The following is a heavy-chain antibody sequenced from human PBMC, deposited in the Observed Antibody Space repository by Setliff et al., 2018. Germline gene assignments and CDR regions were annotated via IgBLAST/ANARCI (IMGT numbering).Heavy chain of an antibody. V-gene: IGHV1-69*13. CDR3: ARAAGELIAYDILTGPYYYYYMDV. J-gene: IGHJ6*03. CDR1: GGTFSSYV. D-gene: IGHD3-9*01. Sequence: ASVKVSCKASGGTFSSYVISWVRQAPGQGLEWMGGIIPIFGTANYAQKFQGRVTITADESTSTAYMELSSLRSEDTAVYYCARAAGELIAYDILTGPYYYYYMDVWGKGTTVTVSS. CDR2: IIPIFGTA.